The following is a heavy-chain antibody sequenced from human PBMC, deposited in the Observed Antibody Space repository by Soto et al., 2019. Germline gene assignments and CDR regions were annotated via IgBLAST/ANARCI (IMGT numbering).Heavy chain of an antibody. V-gene: IGHV1-69*13. CDR1: GGTFSSYA. CDR2: IIPIFGTA. Sequence: SVKVSCKASGGTFSSYAISWVRQAPGQGLEWMGGIIPIFGTANYAQKFQGRVTITADESTSTAYMELSSLRSEDTAVYYCASPVVVVPAAIRAYYYGMDVWGQGTTVTISS. J-gene: IGHJ6*02. CDR3: ASPVVVVPAAIRAYYYGMDV. D-gene: IGHD2-2*01.